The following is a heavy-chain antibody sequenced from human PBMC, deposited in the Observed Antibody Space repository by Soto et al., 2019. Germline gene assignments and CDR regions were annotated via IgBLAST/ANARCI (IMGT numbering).Heavy chain of an antibody. Sequence: QVQLVESGGGEVQPGRSLRLSCAASGFTFSSYAMHWVRQAPGKGLEWVAVISYDGSNKYYADSVKGRFTISRDNSKNTLYLQMNSLRAEDTAVYYCATGDSSSWYDYWGQGTLVTVSS. J-gene: IGHJ4*02. CDR1: GFTFSSYA. V-gene: IGHV3-30-3*01. D-gene: IGHD6-13*01. CDR2: ISYDGSNK. CDR3: ATGDSSSWYDY.